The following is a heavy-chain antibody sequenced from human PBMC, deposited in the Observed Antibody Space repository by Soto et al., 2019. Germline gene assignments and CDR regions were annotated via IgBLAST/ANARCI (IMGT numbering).Heavy chain of an antibody. Sequence: QVQLVQSGAEVKEPGASVTVSCKASGHTFSDYGISWVRQAPGQGLEWMGWISTYNCNTDYAQKLQDRVTMTTDTSRTTVYTERRSVTTADTAVYHCARDYDYVWGTYHHTHYYGSKGTVVTFAS. CDR3: ARDYDYVWGTYHHTHYY. CDR1: GHTFSDYG. V-gene: IGHV1-18*01. J-gene: IGHJ4*02. CDR2: ISTYNCNT. D-gene: IGHD3-16*02.